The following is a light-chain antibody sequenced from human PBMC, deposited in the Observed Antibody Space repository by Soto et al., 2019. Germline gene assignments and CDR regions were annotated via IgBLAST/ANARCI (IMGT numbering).Light chain of an antibody. CDR2: GVS. V-gene: IGKV1-12*01. J-gene: IGKJ4*01. Sequence: DIQMTQSPTTLSASAGDRVTITCRASQSISSYLAWYQQKPGTAPKLLIHGVSSMHAGIPSRFSGRGSGTDFTLPIRSLEPEDFATYYRQQANSFPLPFGGGTKGGYQ. CDR3: QQANSFPLP. CDR1: QSISSY.